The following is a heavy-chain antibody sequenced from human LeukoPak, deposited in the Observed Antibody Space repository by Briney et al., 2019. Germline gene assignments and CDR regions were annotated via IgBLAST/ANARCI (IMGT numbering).Heavy chain of an antibody. J-gene: IGHJ4*02. V-gene: IGHV1-8*01. D-gene: IGHD7-27*01. CDR3: ARDLSSTSNWEFDY. CDR2: MNPNSGNT. Sequence: GASVKVSCKASGCTFTSYDINWVRQATGQGLEWMGWMNPNSGNTGYAQKFQGRVTMTRNTSISTAYMELSRLTSDDTAVYYCARDLSSTSNWEFDYWGQGTLVTVSS. CDR1: GCTFTSYD.